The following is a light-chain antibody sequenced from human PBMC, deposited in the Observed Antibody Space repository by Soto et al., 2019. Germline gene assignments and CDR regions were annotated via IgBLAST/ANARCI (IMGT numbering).Light chain of an antibody. CDR3: QVWDTRSDHVV. Sequence: SYELTQPPSVSVAPGQTATITCGGDNIGSKSVHWYQQKPSQAPVLIVYDDSDRPSGIPERFSGSNSGNTATLTISRGEAGDEADYYCQVWDTRSDHVVFGGGTKVTVL. CDR2: DDS. V-gene: IGLV3-21*02. CDR1: NIGSKS. J-gene: IGLJ2*01.